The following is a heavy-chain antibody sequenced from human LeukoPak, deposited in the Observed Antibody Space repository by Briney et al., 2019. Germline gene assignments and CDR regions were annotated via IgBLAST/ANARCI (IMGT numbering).Heavy chain of an antibody. CDR3: ARLRMGAYFEL. V-gene: IGHV4-59*08. CDR1: GGSISSYY. CDR2: IYYSGST. J-gene: IGHJ2*01. Sequence: SETLSLTCTVSGGSISSYYWSWIRQPPGKGLEWIGYIYYSGSTNYNPSLTSRVTISVDTSKNQFSLKLSSVTAADTAVYYCARLRMGAYFELWGRGALVTVSS. D-gene: IGHD3-16*01.